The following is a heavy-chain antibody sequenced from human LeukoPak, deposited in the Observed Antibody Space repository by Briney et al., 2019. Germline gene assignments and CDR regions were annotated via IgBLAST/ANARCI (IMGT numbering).Heavy chain of an antibody. J-gene: IGHJ4*02. Sequence: SETLSLTCTVSGGSISSYYWSWIRQPPGKGLEWIGSIYNSGSTYYNPSLKSRVTISVDTSKNQFSLKLSSVTAADTAVYYCARHSSSSRPNFDYWGQGTLVTVSS. D-gene: IGHD6-13*01. CDR1: GGSISSYY. CDR3: ARHSSSSRPNFDY. CDR2: IYNSGST. V-gene: IGHV4-59*05.